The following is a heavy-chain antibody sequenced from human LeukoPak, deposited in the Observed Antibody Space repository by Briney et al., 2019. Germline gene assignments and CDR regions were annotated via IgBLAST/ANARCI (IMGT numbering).Heavy chain of an antibody. V-gene: IGHV1-24*01. CDR2: FDPEDGET. Sequence: ASVKVSCKVSGYTLTELSMHWVGQAPGKGREGVGGFDPEDGETIYAQKFQGRVTMTADTSKDTAYMELSSLRSEHTAVYYCATVGYCSGGSCYGGVSDTGMNWLDPWGQGTLVTVSS. J-gene: IGHJ5*02. CDR3: ATVGYCSGGSCYGGVSDTGMNWLDP. D-gene: IGHD2-15*01. CDR1: GYTLTELS.